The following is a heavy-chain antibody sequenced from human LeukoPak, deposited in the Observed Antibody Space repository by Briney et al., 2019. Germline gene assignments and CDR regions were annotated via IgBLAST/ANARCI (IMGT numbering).Heavy chain of an antibody. CDR1: GFIVSSNY. J-gene: IGHJ4*02. D-gene: IGHD5-18*01. V-gene: IGHV3-53*01. Sequence: PGGSLRLSCAASGFIVSSNYMSWVRQAPGKGLEWVSVIYSGGSTFYADSVKGRFTISRDNSKNTLYLQMNSLRAEDTAVYYCARVDTAVLTGFGYWGQGTLVTVSS. CDR2: IYSGGST. CDR3: ARVDTAVLTGFGY.